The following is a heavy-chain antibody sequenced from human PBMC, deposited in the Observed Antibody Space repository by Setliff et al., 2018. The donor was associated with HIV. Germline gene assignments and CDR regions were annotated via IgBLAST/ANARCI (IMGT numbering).Heavy chain of an antibody. CDR3: ARVTDDYSRYFYYMDV. CDR2: IYSSGST. CDR1: GGSISSYY. D-gene: IGHD4-4*01. Sequence: SETLSLTCTVSGGSISSYYWNWIRQPPGRGLEWIGFIYSSGSTNYNPSLKSRVTMSVDTSRDQFSLKLSSVTAADTAVYYCARVTDDYSRYFYYMDVWGKGTTVTVSS. J-gene: IGHJ6*03. V-gene: IGHV4-59*01.